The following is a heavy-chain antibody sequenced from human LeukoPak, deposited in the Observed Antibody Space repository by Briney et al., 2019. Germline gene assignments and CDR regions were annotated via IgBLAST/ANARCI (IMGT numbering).Heavy chain of an antibody. V-gene: IGHV1-69*13. D-gene: IGHD6-19*01. Sequence: GASVKVSCKASGGTFSSYAISWVRQAPGQGLEWMGGIIPIFGTANYAQKFQDRVTITADESTSTAYMELSSLRSEDTAVYYCAREGAVAGTGGYWGQGTLVTVSS. J-gene: IGHJ4*02. CDR2: IIPIFGTA. CDR1: GGTFSSYA. CDR3: AREGAVAGTGGY.